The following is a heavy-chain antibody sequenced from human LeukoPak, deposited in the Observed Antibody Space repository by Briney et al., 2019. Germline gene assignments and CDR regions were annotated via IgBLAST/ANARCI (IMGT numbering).Heavy chain of an antibody. CDR3: AREIKIQGFRAFDF. V-gene: IGHV3-74*01. Sequence: PGGSLRLSCAASGFAFREYWMHWVRQTPGTGLMWVARINDGGTYTAYADSVKGRFTVSRDNAENTLYLQMNTLRVEDTAIYYCAREIKIQGFRAFDFWGQGTPVTASS. J-gene: IGHJ4*02. D-gene: IGHD3-10*01. CDR1: GFAFREYW. CDR2: INDGGTYT.